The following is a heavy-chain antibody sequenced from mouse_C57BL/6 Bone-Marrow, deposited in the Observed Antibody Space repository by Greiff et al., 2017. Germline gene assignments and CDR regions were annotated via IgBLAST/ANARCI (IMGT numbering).Heavy chain of an antibody. D-gene: IGHD1-1*01. V-gene: IGHV7-3*01. CDR1: GFTFTDYY. CDR3: ARSYYGSSYVAYWYFDV. CDR2: IRNKANGYTT. Sequence: EVKLMESGGGLVQPGGSLSLSCAASGFTFTDYYMSWVRQPPGKALEWLGFIRNKANGYTTEYSASVKGRFTISRDNSQSILYLQMNALRAEDSATYYCARSYYGSSYVAYWYFDVWGTGTTVTVSS. J-gene: IGHJ1*03.